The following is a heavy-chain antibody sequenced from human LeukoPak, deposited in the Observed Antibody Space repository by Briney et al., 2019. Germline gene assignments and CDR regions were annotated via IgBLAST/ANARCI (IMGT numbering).Heavy chain of an antibody. D-gene: IGHD3-3*01. Sequence: TGGSLRLSCAASGFTFSSYSMDWVRQAPGKGLEWVSYISSSSSTIYYADSVKGRFTISRDNAKNSLYLQMNSLRAEDTAVYYCARADFYDFWSGYYTGAIGFDYWGQGTLVTVSS. CDR2: ISSSSSTI. CDR1: GFTFSSYS. V-gene: IGHV3-48*01. CDR3: ARADFYDFWSGYYTGAIGFDY. J-gene: IGHJ4*02.